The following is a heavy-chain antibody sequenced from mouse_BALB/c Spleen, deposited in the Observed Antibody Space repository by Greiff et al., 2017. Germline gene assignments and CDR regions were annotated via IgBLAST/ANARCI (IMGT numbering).Heavy chain of an antibody. CDR1: GFTFSNYW. D-gene: IGHD2-3*01. V-gene: IGHV6-6*02. Sequence: EVKLVESGGGLVQPGGSMKLSCVASGFTFSNYWMNWVRQSPEKGLEWVAEIRLKSNNYATHYAESVKGRFTISRDDSKSSVYLQMNNLRAEDTGIYYCTVYDGYFYAMDYWGQGTSVTVSS. CDR3: TVYDGYFYAMDY. CDR2: IRLKSNNYAT. J-gene: IGHJ4*01.